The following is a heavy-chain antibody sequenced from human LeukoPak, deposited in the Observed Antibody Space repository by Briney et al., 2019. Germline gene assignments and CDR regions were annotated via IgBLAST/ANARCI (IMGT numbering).Heavy chain of an antibody. CDR2: MNPNSGNT. CDR1: VYTVTSYD. J-gene: IGHJ6*03. CDR3: ARGRVVVSAWGLQNYYYYYMDV. Sequence: ASVKVSCKASVYTVTSYDINWVRHATGQRLEWMGWMNPNSGNTGYAQKCQGRVTITRNTSISTAYMELSSLRSEDTAVYYCARGRVVVSAWGLQNYYYYYMDVWGKGTTVTVSS. D-gene: IGHD3-22*01. V-gene: IGHV1-8*03.